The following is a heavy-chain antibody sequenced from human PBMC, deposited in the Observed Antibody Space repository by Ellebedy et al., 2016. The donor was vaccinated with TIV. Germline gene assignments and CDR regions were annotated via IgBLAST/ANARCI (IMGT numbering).Heavy chain of an antibody. J-gene: IGHJ4*02. V-gene: IGHV3-73*01. Sequence: GESLKISCAASGFTFSGSAMHWVRQTSGKGLEWVGHIRSKADNYATTYAASVKGRFTISRDDSKTTAYLQMNSLKTEDTAIYYCTRLFPTRNTAVAAFDYWGQGTLVTVSS. CDR1: GFTFSGSA. CDR3: TRLFPTRNTAVAAFDY. CDR2: IRSKADNYAT. D-gene: IGHD5-18*01.